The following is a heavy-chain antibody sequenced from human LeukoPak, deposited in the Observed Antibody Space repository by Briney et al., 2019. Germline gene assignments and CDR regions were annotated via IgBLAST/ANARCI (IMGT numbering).Heavy chain of an antibody. CDR3: AREGYYDILTGYYHNWFDP. Sequence: PSETLSLTCTVSGGSISGYLWSWIRQPPGKGLEWIGYIYYSGSTNYNPSLESRVTMSVDTSKNQFSLKLASVTAADTAVYYWAREGYYDILTGYYHNWFDPWGQGTLVTVSS. D-gene: IGHD3-9*01. V-gene: IGHV4-59*01. CDR2: IYYSGST. J-gene: IGHJ5*02. CDR1: GGSISGYL.